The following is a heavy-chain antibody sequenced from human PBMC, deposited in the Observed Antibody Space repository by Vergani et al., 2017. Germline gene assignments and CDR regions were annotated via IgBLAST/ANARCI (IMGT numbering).Heavy chain of an antibody. CDR1: GFTFSNAW. CDR2: MKSKTDGGTT. V-gene: IGHV3-15*01. Sequence: EVQLLESGGGLVQPGGSLRLSCAASGFTFSNAWMSWVRQAPGKGLEWVGRMKSKTDGGTTDYAAPVKGRFTISRDDSKNTRYLQMNSLKTEDTAVYYCXTVETYYYDSSGYYPFDYWGQGTLVTVSS. D-gene: IGHD3-22*01. CDR3: XTVETYYYDSSGYYPFDY. J-gene: IGHJ4*02.